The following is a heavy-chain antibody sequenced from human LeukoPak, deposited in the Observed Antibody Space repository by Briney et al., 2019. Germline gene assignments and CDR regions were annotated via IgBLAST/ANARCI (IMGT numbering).Heavy chain of an antibody. CDR3: QGRAMVTNDY. Sequence: PGGSLRLSCAASGFTFSSYAMHWVRQAPGKGLERVAVISYDGSNKYYADSVKGRFTISRDNSKNTLYLQMNSLRAEDTAVYYCQGRAMVTNDYWGQGTLVTVSS. J-gene: IGHJ4*02. CDR2: ISYDGSNK. V-gene: IGHV3-30-3*01. D-gene: IGHD5-18*01. CDR1: GFTFSSYA.